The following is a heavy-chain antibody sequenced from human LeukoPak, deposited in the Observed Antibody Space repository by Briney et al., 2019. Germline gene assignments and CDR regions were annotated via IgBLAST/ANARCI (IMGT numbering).Heavy chain of an antibody. J-gene: IGHJ6*02. CDR3: AKDLQDIVVVVAATSHNSDYYYYGMDV. CDR1: GFTFSSYG. CDR2: ISYDGSNK. Sequence: GGSLRLSCAASGFTFSSYGMHWVRQAPGKGLEWVAVISYDGSNKYYADSVKGRFTISRDNSKNTLYLQMNSLRAEDTAVYYCAKDLQDIVVVVAATSHNSDYYYYGMDVWGQGTTVTASS. V-gene: IGHV3-30*18. D-gene: IGHD2-15*01.